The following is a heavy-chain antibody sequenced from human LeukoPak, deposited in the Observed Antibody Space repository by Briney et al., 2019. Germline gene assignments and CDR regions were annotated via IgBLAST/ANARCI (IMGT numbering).Heavy chain of an antibody. Sequence: PGGSLRLSCAASGFTFSSYAMHWVRQAPGKGLEWVAVISYDGSNKYYADSVKGRFTISRDNSKNTLYLQMNSLRAEDTAVYYCAAMATLFYGMDVWGQGTTVTVSS. J-gene: IGHJ6*02. CDR1: GFTFSSYA. D-gene: IGHD5-24*01. CDR2: ISYDGSNK. CDR3: AAMATLFYGMDV. V-gene: IGHV3-30-3*01.